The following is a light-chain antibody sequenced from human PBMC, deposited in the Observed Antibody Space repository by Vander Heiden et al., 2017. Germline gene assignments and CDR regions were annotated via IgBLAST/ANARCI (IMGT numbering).Light chain of an antibody. V-gene: IGKV1-33*01. CDR2: DAS. CDR3: QHDDNLSIT. CDR1: QDISNY. J-gene: IGKJ5*01. Sequence: DIQMTQSPSSLSASVGDRVTITCQASQDISNYLNWYQQKPGKAPKLLIYDASNLETGVPSRFSGSGSGTDFTFTISSLQPEDFATYYCQHDDNLSITFGQGTLLEIK.